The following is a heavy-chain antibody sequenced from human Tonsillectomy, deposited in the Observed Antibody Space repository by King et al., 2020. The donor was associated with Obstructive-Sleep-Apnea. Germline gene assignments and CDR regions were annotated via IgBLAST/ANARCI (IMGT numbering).Heavy chain of an antibody. J-gene: IGHJ3*02. V-gene: IGHV3-30*04. CDR2: ISYDGSNK. D-gene: IGHD6-13*01. Sequence: VQLVESGGGVVQPGRSLRLSCAASGFTFRSYAMHWVRQAPGKGLEWVAVISYDGSNKNYADSVKGRFTISRDNSKNTLYLQMNSLRAEETAVYYCARDFAENPYSSNWLWGSAFDIWGQGTMVTVSS. CDR1: GFTFRSYA. CDR3: ARDFAENPYSSNWLWGSAFDI.